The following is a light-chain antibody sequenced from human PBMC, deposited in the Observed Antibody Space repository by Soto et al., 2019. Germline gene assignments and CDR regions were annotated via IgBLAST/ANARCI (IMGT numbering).Light chain of an antibody. CDR1: SSDVGGYNY. J-gene: IGLJ1*01. CDR2: DVS. Sequence: QSALTQPASVSGSPGQSITISCTGTSSDVGGYNYVSWYQQHPGKAPKFMIYDVSNRPSGVSNRFSGSKSGNTASLTFSGLQAEDEADYYCCSYTTSNTRQIVFGTGTKLTVL. CDR3: CSYTTSNTRQIV. V-gene: IGLV2-14*01.